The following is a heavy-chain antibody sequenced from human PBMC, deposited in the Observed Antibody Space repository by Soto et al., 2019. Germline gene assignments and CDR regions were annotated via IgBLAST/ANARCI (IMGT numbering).Heavy chain of an antibody. V-gene: IGHV4-30-4*01. CDR1: GGSISSGDYY. CDR3: ARDIVVVVAAMGYNWLDP. D-gene: IGHD2-15*01. CDR2: IYYSGST. J-gene: IGHJ5*02. Sequence: SETLSLTCTVSGGSISSGDYYWSWIRQPPGKGLEWIGYIYYSGSTYYNPSLKSRVTISVDTSKNQFSLKLSSVTAADTAVYYCARDIVVVVAAMGYNWLDPWGRGNLVTVSS.